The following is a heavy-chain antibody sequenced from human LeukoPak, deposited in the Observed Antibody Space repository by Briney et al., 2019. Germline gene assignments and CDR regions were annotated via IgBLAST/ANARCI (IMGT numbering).Heavy chain of an antibody. J-gene: IGHJ6*03. Sequence: ASVKVSCKVSGYTLTELSMHWVRQAPGKGLEWMGGFDPEDGETTYAQKFQGRVTMTEDTSTDTAYMELSSLRSEDTAVYYCATITPLYSGGYYYYMDVWGKGTTVTVSS. CDR2: FDPEDGET. D-gene: IGHD2-8*01. V-gene: IGHV1-24*01. CDR1: GYTLTELS. CDR3: ATITPLYSGGYYYYMDV.